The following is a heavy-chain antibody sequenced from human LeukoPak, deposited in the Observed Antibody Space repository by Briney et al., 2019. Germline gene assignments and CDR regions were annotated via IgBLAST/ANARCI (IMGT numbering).Heavy chain of an antibody. J-gene: IGHJ4*02. CDR3: ARVKLAAAGRVFDY. D-gene: IGHD6-13*01. V-gene: IGHV1-8*01. Sequence: ASVKVSCKASGYTFTSYDINWVRQATGQGLEWIGWMNPNSGNTGYAQKFQGRVTMTRNTSISTAYMELSSLRSEDTAVYYCARVKLAAAGRVFDYWGQGTLVTVSS. CDR1: GYTFTSYD. CDR2: MNPNSGNT.